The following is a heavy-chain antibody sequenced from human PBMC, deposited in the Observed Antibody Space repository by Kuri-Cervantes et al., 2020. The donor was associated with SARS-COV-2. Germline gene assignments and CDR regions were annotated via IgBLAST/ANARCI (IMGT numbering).Heavy chain of an antibody. V-gene: IGHV4-39*02. CDR2: IYFSGRT. CDR1: GASVSSGSYY. D-gene: IGHD3-3*01. Sequence: SETLSLTCAVSGASVSSGSYYWGWIRQPPGKGLEWIGNIYFSGRTYYNPSLKSRLTISVDTSKNHFSLKLTSVTAADTAVYYCARPYYDPDYYYYYYMDVWAKGPRSPSP. J-gene: IGHJ6*03. CDR3: ARPYYDPDYYYYYYMDV.